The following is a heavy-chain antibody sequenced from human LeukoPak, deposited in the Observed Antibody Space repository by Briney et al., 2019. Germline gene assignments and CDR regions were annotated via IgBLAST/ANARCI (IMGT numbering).Heavy chain of an antibody. CDR3: ARGSMVRGVTFDY. J-gene: IGHJ4*02. CDR2: IYYSGST. V-gene: IGHV4-31*03. D-gene: IGHD3-10*01. Sequence: PSQTLSLTCTVSGGSISSGGYYWSWIRQHPGKGLEWIGYIYYSGSTYYNPSLKSRVTISVDTSKNQFSLKLSSVTAADTAVYYCARGSMVRGVTFDYWGQGTLVTVSS. CDR1: GGSISSGGYY.